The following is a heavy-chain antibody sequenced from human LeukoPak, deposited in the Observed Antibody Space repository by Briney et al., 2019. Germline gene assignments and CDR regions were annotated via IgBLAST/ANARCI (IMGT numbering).Heavy chain of an antibody. Sequence: GGSLRLSCAASGFTFSDHYMDWVRQAPGKGLEWVGRARKKANSYTTEYAASVKRRFTISRDDSKNALYLQINSLKTEDTAVYYCARDSGTYTWDHWGQGTLVTVSS. CDR1: GFTFSDHY. CDR3: ARDSGTYTWDH. CDR2: ARKKANSYTT. J-gene: IGHJ4*02. V-gene: IGHV3-72*01. D-gene: IGHD1-26*01.